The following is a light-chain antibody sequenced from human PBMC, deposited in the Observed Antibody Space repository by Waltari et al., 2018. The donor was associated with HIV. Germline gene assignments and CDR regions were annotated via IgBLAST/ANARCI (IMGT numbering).Light chain of an antibody. CDR1: QFISTS. CDR2: AAS. V-gene: IGKV1-12*01. J-gene: IGKJ2*01. Sequence: DIQMTQSPSSMSASVGDRVTLTCRASQFISTSLAWYQQKPSRAPKLLIFAASRLQSGVPSRFSGGGSGTQFTLTINRLQPEDLATYYCQQAYSFPHTFGQGT. CDR3: QQAYSFPHT.